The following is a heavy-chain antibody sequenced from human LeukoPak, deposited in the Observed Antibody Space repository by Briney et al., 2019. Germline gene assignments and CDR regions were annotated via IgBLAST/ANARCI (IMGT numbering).Heavy chain of an antibody. CDR3: ARAYMVRGVIGGYFDY. Sequence: ASVKVSCKASGYTFTSYYMHWVRQAPGQGLEWMGIINPSGGSTSYAQKFQGRVTMTRDTSTSTVYMELSSLRSEDTAVYYCARAYMVRGVIGGYFDYWGQGTLVTVSS. J-gene: IGHJ4*02. CDR2: INPSGGST. V-gene: IGHV1-46*01. D-gene: IGHD3-10*01. CDR1: GYTFTSYY.